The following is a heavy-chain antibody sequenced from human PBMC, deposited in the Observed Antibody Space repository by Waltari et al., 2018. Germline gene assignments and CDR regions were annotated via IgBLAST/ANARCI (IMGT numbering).Heavy chain of an antibody. D-gene: IGHD1-20*01. Sequence: QVQVVASGGGVVQSGRSLRLSGAHFVVSFNKYGIHWVRRTPGKGLEWVAVISHNGSKKYYADSVKGRFTISTDNSKNILYLQMDSLRPEDTAVYFCAKAGGINWNPLDPWGQGTLVTVSS. CDR1: VVSFNKYG. CDR2: ISHNGSKK. J-gene: IGHJ5*02. CDR3: AKAGGINWNPLDP. V-gene: IGHV3-30*18.